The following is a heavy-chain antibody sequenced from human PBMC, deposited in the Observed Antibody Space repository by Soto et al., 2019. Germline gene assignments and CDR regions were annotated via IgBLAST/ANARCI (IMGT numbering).Heavy chain of an antibody. D-gene: IGHD2-15*01. V-gene: IGHV4-59*01. Sequence: SETLSLTCTVSGGSISSYYWSWIRQPPGKGLEWIGYIYYSGSTNYNPSLKSRVTISVDTSKNQFSLKLSSVTAADTAVYYCAREPNGYCSGGSCWYFDYWGQGTLVTVSS. CDR3: AREPNGYCSGGSCWYFDY. CDR2: IYYSGST. J-gene: IGHJ4*02. CDR1: GGSISSYY.